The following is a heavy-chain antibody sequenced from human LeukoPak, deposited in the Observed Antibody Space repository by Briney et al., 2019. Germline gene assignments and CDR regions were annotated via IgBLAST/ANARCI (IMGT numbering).Heavy chain of an antibody. D-gene: IGHD2-2*01. CDR2: INQDGSEK. CDR3: ARDSPSSTSWGY. V-gene: IGHV3-7*01. Sequence: GGSLRLSCEVSGFTFSSFWMNWVRQAPGKGLEWVANINQDGSEKYYVDSVKGRFTISRDNARNSLYLEMNSLRAEDTAVYYCARDSPSSTSWGYWGQGTLVTVSS. J-gene: IGHJ4*02. CDR1: GFTFSSFW.